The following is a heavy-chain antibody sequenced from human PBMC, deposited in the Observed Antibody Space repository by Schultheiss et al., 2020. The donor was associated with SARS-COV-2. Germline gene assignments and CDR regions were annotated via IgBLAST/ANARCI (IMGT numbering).Heavy chain of an antibody. J-gene: IGHJ4*02. CDR1: GFTFSNYA. Sequence: GESLKISCAASGFTFSNYAIHWVRQAPGKGLEWVAVISYNGNNKNYADSVKGRFTISRDNSKNTLYLQMNSLRPEDTAVYYCATLYDSGSFYYFDSWGQGTLVTVSS. V-gene: IGHV3-30*03. CDR2: ISYNGNNK. CDR3: ATLYDSGSFYYFDS. D-gene: IGHD3-10*01.